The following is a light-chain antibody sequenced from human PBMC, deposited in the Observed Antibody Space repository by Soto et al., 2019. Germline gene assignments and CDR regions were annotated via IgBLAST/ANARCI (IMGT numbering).Light chain of an antibody. CDR3: QQYGRT. Sequence: EIVLTQSPGTLSLSPRERATLSCRASQSVANAYLAWYQHKVGQSPRLLIYGASNRAPGIPDRFSGSGSGTDFTLTISRLEPEDFAVYYCQQYGRTFGQGTKVEIK. V-gene: IGKV3-20*01. CDR2: GAS. CDR1: QSVANAY. J-gene: IGKJ1*01.